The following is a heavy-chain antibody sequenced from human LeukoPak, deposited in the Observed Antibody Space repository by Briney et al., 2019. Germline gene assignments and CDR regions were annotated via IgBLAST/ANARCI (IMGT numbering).Heavy chain of an antibody. Sequence: KPSETLSLTCTVSGGSISGDHWNWIRQPTGKGLEWIGNIYYSGNTNYNPSLKSRVTISVDTSKNQFSLKLSSVTAADTAVYYCARRDDFDIWGQGTMVTVSS. J-gene: IGHJ3*02. CDR2: IYYSGNT. CDR3: ARRDDFDI. V-gene: IGHV4-59*08. CDR1: GGSISGDH.